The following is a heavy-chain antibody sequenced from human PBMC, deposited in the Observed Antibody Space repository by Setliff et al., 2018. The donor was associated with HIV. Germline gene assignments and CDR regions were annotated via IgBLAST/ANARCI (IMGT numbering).Heavy chain of an antibody. D-gene: IGHD1-1*01. J-gene: IGHJ6*03. CDR2: IIPIFGTA. V-gene: IGHV1-69*13. CDR3: ARGSNPTGNYDFYFLDV. Sequence: SVKVSCKASGGTFSNYAISWVRQAPGQGLEWMGGIIPIFGTANYAQKFQGRVTITADESTSTAYMELSSLRSEDTAVYYCARGSNPTGNYDFYFLDVWGKGTTVTVSS. CDR1: GGTFSNYA.